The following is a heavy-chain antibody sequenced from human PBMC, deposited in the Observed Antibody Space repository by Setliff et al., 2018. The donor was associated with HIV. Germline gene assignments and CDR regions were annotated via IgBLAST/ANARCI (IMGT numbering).Heavy chain of an antibody. D-gene: IGHD3-22*01. CDR3: ATLLASSSGYPRVPDY. J-gene: IGHJ4*02. CDR1: GGSISSGSYY. CDR2: IYHSGST. Sequence: PSETLSLTCTVSGGSISSGSYYWSWIRQPAGKGLEWIGHIYHSGSTYYNPSLKSRVTISVDTSKNQFSLKLSSVTAADTAVYYCATLLASSSGYPRVPDYWGQGTLVTVSS. V-gene: IGHV4-61*09.